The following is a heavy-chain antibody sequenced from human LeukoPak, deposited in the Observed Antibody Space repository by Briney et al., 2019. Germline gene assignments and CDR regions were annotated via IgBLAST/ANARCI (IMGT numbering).Heavy chain of an antibody. D-gene: IGHD2-15*01. CDR1: GFTFSSYW. CDR3: ARDGSLPDY. CDR2: IHGDGSGP. V-gene: IGHV3-74*01. Sequence: GGSLRLSCAASGFTFSSYWMHWVRQAPGKGLVWVSRIHGDGSGPIYADSVKSRFTISRDNAKNTLYLQMNSLRAEYTAVYYCARDGSLPDYWGQGTLVTVSS. J-gene: IGHJ4*02.